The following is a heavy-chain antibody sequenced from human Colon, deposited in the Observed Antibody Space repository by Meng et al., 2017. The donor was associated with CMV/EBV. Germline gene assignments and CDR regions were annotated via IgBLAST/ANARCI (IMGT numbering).Heavy chain of an antibody. CDR3: ARDLICGTYSGYESDLGP. CDR2: ISSAGGDR. V-gene: IGHV3-48*03. D-gene: IGHD5-12*01. Sequence: GESLKISCAASGFAFSSYEMNWVRQAPGKGLEWVAYISSAGGDRYYADSVKGRFTISRHNAQRSLYLEMNSLSGDDTAVYYCARDLICGTYSGYESDLGPWGQGTLVTVSS. CDR1: GFAFSSYE. J-gene: IGHJ5*02.